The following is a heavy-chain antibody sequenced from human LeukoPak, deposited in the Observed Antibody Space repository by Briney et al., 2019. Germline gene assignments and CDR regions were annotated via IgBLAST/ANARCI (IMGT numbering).Heavy chain of an antibody. Sequence: PSETLSLTCTVSGGSISSSSYYWGWIRQPPGKGLEWIGYIYYSGSTNYNPSLKSRVTISVDTSKNQFSLKLSSVTAADTAVYYCARHLSYCSSTSCYTYYYGVDVWGQGTTVTVSS. J-gene: IGHJ6*02. V-gene: IGHV4-61*05. CDR2: IYYSGST. CDR1: GGSISSSSYY. D-gene: IGHD2-2*02. CDR3: ARHLSYCSSTSCYTYYYGVDV.